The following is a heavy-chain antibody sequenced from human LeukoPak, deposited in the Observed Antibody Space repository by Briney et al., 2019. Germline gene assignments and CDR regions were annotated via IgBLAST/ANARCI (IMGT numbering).Heavy chain of an antibody. V-gene: IGHV1-2*02. CDR2: INPNSGGT. CDR1: GYTFTGYY. CDR3: ARGPANYYYYYMDV. Sequence: GASVKASCKASGYTFTGYYMHWVRQAPGQGLEWMGWINPNSGGTNYAQKFQGRVTMTRDTSISTAYMELSRLRSDDTAVYYCARGPANYYYYYMDVWGKGTTVTISS. J-gene: IGHJ6*03.